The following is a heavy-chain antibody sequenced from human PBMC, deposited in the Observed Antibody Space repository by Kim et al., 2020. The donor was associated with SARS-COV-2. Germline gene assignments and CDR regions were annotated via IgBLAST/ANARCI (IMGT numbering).Heavy chain of an antibody. V-gene: IGHV3-7*01. J-gene: IGHJ5*02. D-gene: IGHD6-13*01. CDR3: AREGGLSGSWEGVNWFDP. Sequence: GGSLRLSCAASGFTFSSYWMSWVRQAPGKGLEWVANIKQDGSEKYYVDSVKGRFTISRDNAKNSLYLQMNSLRAEDTAVYYCAREGGLSGSWEGVNWFDPWGQGTLVTVSS. CDR2: IKQDGSEK. CDR1: GFTFSSYW.